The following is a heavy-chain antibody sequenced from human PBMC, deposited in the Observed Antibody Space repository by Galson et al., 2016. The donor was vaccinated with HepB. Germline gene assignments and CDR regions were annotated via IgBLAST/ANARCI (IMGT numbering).Heavy chain of an antibody. CDR2: VKEDGNVK. Sequence: SLRLSCAASGFTFSDYYMSWIRQAPGKGLEWVANVKEDGNVKYYVDSVRGRFTISRDNAENSVYLQMNTLRAEDTAVYYCATSAAALGNSWGQGTLVTVSS. J-gene: IGHJ4*02. CDR3: ATSAAALGNS. CDR1: GFTFSDYY. V-gene: IGHV3-7*03. D-gene: IGHD6-25*01.